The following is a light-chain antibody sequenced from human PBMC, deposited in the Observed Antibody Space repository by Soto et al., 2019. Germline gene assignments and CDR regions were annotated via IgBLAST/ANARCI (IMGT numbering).Light chain of an antibody. CDR2: DAS. J-gene: IGKJ4*01. Sequence: DIQMTQSPSTLSASVGDRVTITCRASQSISSWLAWYQQKPGKAPKLLIYDASSLESGVPSRFSGSGSGTEFTLTISSLQPDDFATSYCQQYNSYSPVTFGGGTKVDIK. CDR1: QSISSW. V-gene: IGKV1-5*01. CDR3: QQYNSYSPVT.